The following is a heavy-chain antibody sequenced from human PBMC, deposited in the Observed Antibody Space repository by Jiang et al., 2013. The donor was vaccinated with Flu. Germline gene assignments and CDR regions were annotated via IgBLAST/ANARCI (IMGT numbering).Heavy chain of an antibody. D-gene: IGHD3-22*01. CDR2: IYDSGNS. J-gene: IGHJ4*02. CDR1: GGSISSFY. CDR3: ARASYYYDSSASLGSYFFDS. Sequence: SGPGLVKPSETLSLTCTVSGGSISSFYWSWIRQPPGKGLEWIGYIYDSGNSNYSPSLKSRVTISVDTSKNQISLKLSSVTAADTAVYYCARASYYYDSSASLGSYFFDSWGQGTLVTVSS. V-gene: IGHV4-59*01.